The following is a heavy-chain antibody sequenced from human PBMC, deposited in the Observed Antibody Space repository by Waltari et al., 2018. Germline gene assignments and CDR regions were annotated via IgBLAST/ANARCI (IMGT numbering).Heavy chain of an antibody. V-gene: IGHV4-4*02. J-gene: IGHJ4*02. D-gene: IGHD3-9*01. CDR2: IYHSGST. CDR3: ARRGPLYFDILTGHDY. CDR1: GDYMSSSNW. Sequence: QVQLQESGPGLVKPSGTVSLTCAVSGDYMSSSNWWTWFRQPPGKGLEWIGEIYHSGSTHYNPSLKSRVTMSVDKSKNQFSLNLNSVTAADTAVYYCARRGPLYFDILTGHDYWGQGTLVTVSS.